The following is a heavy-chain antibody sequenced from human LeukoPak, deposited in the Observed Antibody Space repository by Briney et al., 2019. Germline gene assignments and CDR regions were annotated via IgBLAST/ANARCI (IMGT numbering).Heavy chain of an antibody. CDR2: IFYSGST. V-gene: IGHV4-39*07. CDR3: ARVGAGYYGSGSYYNKYYYYMDV. J-gene: IGHJ6*03. Sequence: SETLSLTCTVSGGSISTSNYYWGWIRQPPGKGLEWIGNIFYSGSTYYNPSLKSRVTISVDTSKNQFSLKLSSVTAADTAVYYCARVGAGYYGSGSYYNKYYYYMDVWGKGTTVTVSS. CDR1: GGSISTSNYY. D-gene: IGHD3-10*01.